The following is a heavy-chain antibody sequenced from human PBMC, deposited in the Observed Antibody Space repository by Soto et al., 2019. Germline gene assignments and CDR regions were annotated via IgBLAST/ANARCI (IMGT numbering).Heavy chain of an antibody. D-gene: IGHD3-22*01. CDR3: GSSLYFFRWLL. Sequence: PSESLSLTCTVSGGSISSGGYYWSWIRQNPGKGLEWIGYIYYSGSTYYNPSLKSRVTISVDTSKNQFSLKLSSVTAADTALYYCGSSLYFFRWLLWGQGTLVTVSS. V-gene: IGHV4-31*03. CDR2: IYYSGST. J-gene: IGHJ4*02. CDR1: GGSISSGGYY.